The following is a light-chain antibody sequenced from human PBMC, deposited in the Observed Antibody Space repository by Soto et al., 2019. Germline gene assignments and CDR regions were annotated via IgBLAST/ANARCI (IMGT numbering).Light chain of an antibody. J-gene: IGKJ5*01. V-gene: IGKV1-5*03. CDR3: QQLKNYSPIT. CDR2: QAS. Sequence: DIQMTQSPSTLSASVGDRVTITCRISQSTSSYLAWYQQKPGKAPKLLIYQASSLENGVPSRFSGSGSGTEFSLTISSLQPDDFATYYCQQLKNYSPITFGQGTRLEIK. CDR1: QSTSSY.